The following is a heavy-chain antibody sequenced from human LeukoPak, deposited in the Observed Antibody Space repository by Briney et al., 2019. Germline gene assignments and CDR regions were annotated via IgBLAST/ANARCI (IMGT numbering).Heavy chain of an antibody. CDR3: ARHTLWRFDY. D-gene: IGHD1-1*01. Sequence: PGGSLRLSCAASGFTFSDYAMHWVRQAPGKGLECVANINQDGGTEYYVDSVRGRFTISRDNAKNLVYLQINSLRAEDTAVYFCARHTLWRFDYWGQGALVTVSS. V-gene: IGHV3-7*01. CDR1: GFTFSDYA. CDR2: INQDGGTE. J-gene: IGHJ4*02.